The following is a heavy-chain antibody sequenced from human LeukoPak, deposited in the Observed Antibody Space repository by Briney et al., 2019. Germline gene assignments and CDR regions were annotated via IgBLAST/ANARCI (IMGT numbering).Heavy chain of an antibody. V-gene: IGHV3-53*01. CDR3: ARDMSGWSNY. D-gene: IGHD6-19*01. CDR1: GFTVSSNY. J-gene: IGHJ4*02. CDR2: IYSGGST. Sequence: PGGSLRLSCAASGFTVSSNYMSWVRQAPGKGLEWVSVIYSGGSTYYADSVKGRFTISRDNFKNTLYLQMNSLRAEDTAVYYCARDMSGWSNYWGQGTLVTVSS.